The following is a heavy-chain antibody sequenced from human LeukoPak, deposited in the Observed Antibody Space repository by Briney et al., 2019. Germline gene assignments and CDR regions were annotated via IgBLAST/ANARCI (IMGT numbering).Heavy chain of an antibody. CDR2: ISAYNGNT. J-gene: IGHJ6*02. Sequence: ASVKVSCKASGYTFTSYGISWVRQAPGQGLEWMGWISAYNGNTNYAQKLQGRVTITTDTSTSTDYMELRSPRSDDTAVYYCAREVRSTSVYYYGMDVWGQGTTVTVSS. V-gene: IGHV1-18*01. CDR3: AREVRSTSVYYYGMDV. D-gene: IGHD2-2*01. CDR1: GYTFTSYG.